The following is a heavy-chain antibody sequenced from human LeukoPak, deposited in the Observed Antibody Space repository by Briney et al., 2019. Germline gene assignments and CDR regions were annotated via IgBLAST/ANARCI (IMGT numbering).Heavy chain of an antibody. V-gene: IGHV4-59*01. D-gene: IGHD3-10*01. Sequence: PSETLSLTCTVSGGSISSYYWSWLRKPPGQGLEWIGYIYHSGGTNYNPSLKSRVTISLDTSKNQFSLKLSSVTAADTAVYYCARVGTYYRSLDSWGQGTLVTVSS. CDR1: GGSISSYY. CDR2: IYHSGGT. J-gene: IGHJ4*02. CDR3: ARVGTYYRSLDS.